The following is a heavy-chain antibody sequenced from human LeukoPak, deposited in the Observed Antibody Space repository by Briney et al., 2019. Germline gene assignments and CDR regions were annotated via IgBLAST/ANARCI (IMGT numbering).Heavy chain of an antibody. CDR3: AIPLLTGDPPFDY. Sequence: ASVKVSCKASGYTFTGYYMHWVRQAPGQGLEWMGRINPNSGGTNYAQKFQGRVTMTRDTSISTAYMELSRLRSDDTAVYYCAIPLLTGDPPFDYWGQGTLVTVSS. CDR2: INPNSGGT. D-gene: IGHD7-27*01. V-gene: IGHV1-2*06. CDR1: GYTFTGYY. J-gene: IGHJ4*02.